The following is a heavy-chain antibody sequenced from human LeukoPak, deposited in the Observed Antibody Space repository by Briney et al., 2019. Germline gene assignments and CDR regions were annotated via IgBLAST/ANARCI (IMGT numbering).Heavy chain of an antibody. Sequence: SETLSLTCAVDGGSFSGYYWSWVRQPPGKGLEWIGEINHSGSTNYNPSLKSRVTISVDTSKNQFSLKLSSVTAADTAVYYCARGRYCSSTSCPYAYFDYWGQGTLVTVSS. CDR2: INHSGST. V-gene: IGHV4-34*01. CDR3: ARGRYCSSTSCPYAYFDY. D-gene: IGHD2-2*01. CDR1: GGSFSGYY. J-gene: IGHJ4*02.